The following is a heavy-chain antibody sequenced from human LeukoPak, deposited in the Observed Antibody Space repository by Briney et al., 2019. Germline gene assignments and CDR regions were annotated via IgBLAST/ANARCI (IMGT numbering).Heavy chain of an antibody. J-gene: IGHJ5*02. CDR1: GYTFTGYY. V-gene: IGHV1-2*02. CDR3: AREGDIVVVPAAMSPYNWFDP. D-gene: IGHD2-2*01. Sequence: ASVKVSCKASGYTFTGYYMHWVRQAPGQGLEWMGWINPNSGGTNYAQKFQGRVTMTRDTSISTAYMELSRLRSDDTAVYYCAREGDIVVVPAAMSPYNWFDPWGQGTLVTVSS. CDR2: INPNSGGT.